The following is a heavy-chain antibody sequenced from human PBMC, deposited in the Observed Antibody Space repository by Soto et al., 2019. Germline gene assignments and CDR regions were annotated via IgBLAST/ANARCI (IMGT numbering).Heavy chain of an antibody. CDR1: GVAISSGFYY. D-gene: IGHD6-19*01. J-gene: IGHJ4*02. CDR2: MFHSGIT. V-gene: IGHV4-31*11. Sequence: TLSLTCAVSGVAISSGFYYWTWIRQHPGKGLEWIGCMFHSGITYDNPSLKSRLTMSVDTSKNQFSLRLTSVTAADTAVYYCARAYSSGLIGYWGQGTLVTVSS. CDR3: ARAYSSGLIGY.